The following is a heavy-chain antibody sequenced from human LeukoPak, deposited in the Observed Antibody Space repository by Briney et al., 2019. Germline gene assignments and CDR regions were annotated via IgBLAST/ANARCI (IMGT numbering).Heavy chain of an antibody. CDR1: GYTLTELS. CDR2: FDPEDGET. J-gene: IGHJ4*02. CDR3: ARGSDYYGSGSYYVSPY. D-gene: IGHD3-10*01. V-gene: IGHV1-24*01. Sequence: GASVTVSCKVSGYTLTELSMHWARQAPGKGLEWMGGFDPEDGETIYAQKSQGRVTMTTDTSTSTAYMELRSLRSDDTAVYYCARGSDYYGSGSYYVSPYWGQGTLVTVSS.